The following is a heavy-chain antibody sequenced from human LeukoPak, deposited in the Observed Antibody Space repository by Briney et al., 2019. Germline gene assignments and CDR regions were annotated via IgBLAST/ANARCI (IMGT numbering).Heavy chain of an antibody. J-gene: IGHJ4*02. CDR2: IYSGGST. CDR3: ARVRYSSGCLNY. D-gene: IGHD6-19*01. CDR1: GFTVSSNY. Sequence: GGSLRLSCAASGFTVSSNYMSWVRQAPGKGLEWVSVIYSGGSTYYADSVKGRFTTSRDNSKNTLYLQMNSLRAEDTAVYYCARVRYSSGCLNYWGQGTLVTVSS. V-gene: IGHV3-53*01.